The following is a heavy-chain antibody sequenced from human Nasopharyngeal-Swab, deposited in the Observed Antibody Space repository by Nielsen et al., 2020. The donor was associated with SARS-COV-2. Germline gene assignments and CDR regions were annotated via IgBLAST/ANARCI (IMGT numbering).Heavy chain of an antibody. V-gene: IGHV3-11*01. CDR2: ISSSGSTI. Sequence: GGSLRLSCAASGFTFSDYYMSWIRQAPGKGLEWVSYISSSGSTIYYADSVKGRFTISRDNAKNSLYLQMNSLRAEDTAVYYCARDDSSGYYWGAFDIWGQGTMVTVSS. CDR1: GFTFSDYY. CDR3: ARDDSSGYYWGAFDI. J-gene: IGHJ3*02. D-gene: IGHD3-22*01.